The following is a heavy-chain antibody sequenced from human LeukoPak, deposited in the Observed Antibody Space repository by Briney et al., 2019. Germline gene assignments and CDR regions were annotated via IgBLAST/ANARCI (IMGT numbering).Heavy chain of an antibody. D-gene: IGHD6-13*01. CDR3: ARRIAAAAAPYYFDY. CDR2: ITDSGRKT. Sequence: SGGSLRLSCAASGLTFSNYAMNWVRQASGKGLEWVSGITDSGRKTYYADSVKGRFTISRDNAKNTLYLQMNSLRAEDTAVYYCARRIAAAAAPYYFDYWGQGTLVTVSS. CDR1: GLTFSNYA. J-gene: IGHJ4*02. V-gene: IGHV3-23*01.